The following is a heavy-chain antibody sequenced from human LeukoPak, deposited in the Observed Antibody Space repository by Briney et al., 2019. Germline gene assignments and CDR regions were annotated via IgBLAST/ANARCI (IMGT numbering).Heavy chain of an antibody. D-gene: IGHD2-15*01. CDR1: GFALSSYA. CDR2: TSSSDAGT. Sequence: PGGSLRLSCAASGFALSSYAMSWVRQAPGKGLEWVSATSSSDAGTYHAESVRGRFTISRDNSKNTLYLQMNSLRADDAAVYYCAKGVVVVAAKYYFDYWGQGTLVTVSS. CDR3: AKGVVVVAAKYYFDY. J-gene: IGHJ4*02. V-gene: IGHV3-23*01.